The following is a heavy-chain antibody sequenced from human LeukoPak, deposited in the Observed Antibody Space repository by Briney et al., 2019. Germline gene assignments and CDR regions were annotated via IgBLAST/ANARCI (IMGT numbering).Heavy chain of an antibody. Sequence: ASVKVSCKASGYTFSDFYIHWVRQAPGQGLQWMGWINPKSGATNYAVEFQGRVTMTRYTSMSTAYLELSRLTSDDTAIYYCARDPQWPTYSYWYYMDVWGKGTTVTVSS. V-gene: IGHV1-2*02. CDR1: GYTFSDFY. CDR2: INPKSGAT. D-gene: IGHD6-19*01. J-gene: IGHJ6*03. CDR3: ARDPQWPTYSYWYYMDV.